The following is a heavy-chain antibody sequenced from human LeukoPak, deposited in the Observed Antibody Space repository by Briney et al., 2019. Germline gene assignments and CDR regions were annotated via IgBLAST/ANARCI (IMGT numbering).Heavy chain of an antibody. CDR3: ARFTWNYLHAFDI. D-gene: IGHD1-7*01. J-gene: IGHJ3*02. CDR1: GGSFSGYY. V-gene: IGHV4-34*01. CDR2: INHSGST. Sequence: PSETLSLTCAVYGGSFSGYYWSWIRQPPGKGLEWIGEINHSGSTNYNPSLKSRVTISVDTSKNQFSLKLSSVTAADTAIYYCARFTWNYLHAFDIWGQGTMVTVSS.